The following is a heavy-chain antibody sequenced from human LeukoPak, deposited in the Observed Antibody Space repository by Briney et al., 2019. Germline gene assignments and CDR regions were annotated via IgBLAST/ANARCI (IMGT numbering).Heavy chain of an antibody. D-gene: IGHD1-26*01. CDR1: GFTFSSSA. Sequence: PGGSLRLSCAASGFTFSSSAMSWVRQAPGKGLEWVSVISGSGGSTYYADSVKGRFAISRDNSKNTLYLQMNSLRAEDTALYYCAKALLSWEPLPGDVYFDYWGQGTLVTVSS. J-gene: IGHJ4*02. CDR3: AKALLSWEPLPGDVYFDY. CDR2: ISGSGGST. V-gene: IGHV3-23*01.